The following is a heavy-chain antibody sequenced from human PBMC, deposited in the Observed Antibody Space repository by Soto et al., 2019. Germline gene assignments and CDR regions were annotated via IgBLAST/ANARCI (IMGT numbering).Heavy chain of an antibody. CDR1: GFILTDYA. CDR2: ISNRGRET. J-gene: IGHJ4*02. V-gene: IGHV3-23*01. D-gene: IGHD1-1*01. CDR3: TKRARDVYNSPIDY. Sequence: EVELSESGGGLVQPGGSLRLSCTASGFILTDYAIDWVRQAPGKGLEWVSDISNRGRETFYGDSVKGRFTTSRDISQSTVYLQLNSLRVDDTAVYYCTKRARDVYNSPIDYWGQGTLVTVSS.